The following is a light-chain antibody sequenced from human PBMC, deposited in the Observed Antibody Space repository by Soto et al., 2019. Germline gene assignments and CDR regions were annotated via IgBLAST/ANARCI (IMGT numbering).Light chain of an antibody. V-gene: IGLV2-14*01. CDR1: SSDVGGYNY. CDR2: EVS. CDR3: TSYASTNVWL. J-gene: IGLJ3*02. Sequence: QSALTQPASVSGSPGQSITIYCTGTSSDVGGYNYVSWYQQHPGKAPKLMIYEVSNRPSEISDRFSGSRSANTASLTISGLQAEDEGDYYCTSYASTNVWLFGGGTKLTVL.